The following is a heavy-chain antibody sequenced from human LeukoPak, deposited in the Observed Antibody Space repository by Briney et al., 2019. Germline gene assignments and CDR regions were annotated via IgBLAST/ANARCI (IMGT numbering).Heavy chain of an antibody. J-gene: IGHJ4*02. CDR2: ISYDGSAK. CDR1: GFTFSIYA. Sequence: GRSLRLSCAASGFTFSIYAIHWVRQAPGKGLEWVAAISYDGSAKYYADSVKGRFTMSRDNSKNTLYLQMNSLRAEDTAVYYCARSYRTTTHLTFDYWGQGTLVTVSS. CDR3: ARSYRTTTHLTFDY. D-gene: IGHD4-11*01. V-gene: IGHV3-30-3*01.